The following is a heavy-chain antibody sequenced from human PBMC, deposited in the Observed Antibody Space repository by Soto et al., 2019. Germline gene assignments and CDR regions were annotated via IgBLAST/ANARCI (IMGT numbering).Heavy chain of an antibody. J-gene: IGHJ4*02. CDR3: ARGGYYDRSGYNRYYFDY. Sequence: QVQLQQWGAGLLKPSETLSLTCAVYGGSFSGYYWCWIRQPPGKGLEWIGEINHSGSTNYNPSLKSRVTISVDASKTQCNLKLSSVPAADTAVYYCARGGYYDRSGYNRYYFDYWGQGTLVTVSS. D-gene: IGHD3-22*01. CDR1: GGSFSGYY. V-gene: IGHV4-34*01. CDR2: INHSGST.